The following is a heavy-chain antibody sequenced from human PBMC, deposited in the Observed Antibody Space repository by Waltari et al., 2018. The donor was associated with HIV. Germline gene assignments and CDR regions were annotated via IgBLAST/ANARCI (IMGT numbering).Heavy chain of an antibody. CDR1: GFTFSSYW. J-gene: IGHJ4*02. CDR2: IKQDGSEK. D-gene: IGHD2-15*01. Sequence: EVQLVESGGGLVQPGGSLRLSCAASGFTFSSYWMTWVRQAPGKGLEWVAKIKQDGSEKYYADSVKGRFTISRDNAKNSLYLQMNSLRAEDTAVYYCASLYCSGGGCYDYWGQGTLVTVSS. CDR3: ASLYCSGGGCYDY. V-gene: IGHV3-7*01.